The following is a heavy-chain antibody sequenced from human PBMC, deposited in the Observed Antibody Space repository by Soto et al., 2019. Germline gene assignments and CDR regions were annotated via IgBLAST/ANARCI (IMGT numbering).Heavy chain of an antibody. CDR3: ARAVSSSSFYYYYGMDV. CDR1: GGSISSGDYY. D-gene: IGHD6-6*01. J-gene: IGHJ6*02. V-gene: IGHV4-30-4*01. Sequence: QVQLQESGPGLVKPSQTLSLTCTVSGGSISSGDYYWSWIRQPPGKGLEWIGYIYYSGSTYYNPSLQRRVTISVDTSKNQFSLKLSSVTAADTAVYYCARAVSSSSFYYYYGMDVWGQGTTVTVSS. CDR2: IYYSGST.